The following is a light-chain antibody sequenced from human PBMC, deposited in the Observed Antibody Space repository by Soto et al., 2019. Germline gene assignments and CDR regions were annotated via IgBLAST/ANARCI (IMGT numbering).Light chain of an antibody. CDR1: NSDVGGYNY. CDR3: SSYAGTNTVGV. V-gene: IGLV2-8*01. Sequence: QSALTQPPSASGSPGQSVTISCTGTNSDVGGYNYVSWYQQHPGKAPNLMIYEVSKRPSGVPDRFSGSKSGNTASLTVSGLQPEDEADYYCSSYAGTNTVGVFGTGTKLTVL. CDR2: EVS. J-gene: IGLJ1*01.